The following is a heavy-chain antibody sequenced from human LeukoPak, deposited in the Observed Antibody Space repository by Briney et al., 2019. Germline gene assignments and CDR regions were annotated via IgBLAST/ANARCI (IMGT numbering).Heavy chain of an antibody. CDR3: ARKSWYFDL. J-gene: IGHJ2*01. Sequence: SETLSLTCAVYGGSFSGYYWSWIRQPPEKGLEWIGEINHSGSTNYNPSLKSRVTISVDTSKNQFSLKLSSVTAADTAVYYCARKSWYFDLWGRGTLVTVSS. CDR1: GGSFSGYY. CDR2: INHSGST. V-gene: IGHV4-34*01.